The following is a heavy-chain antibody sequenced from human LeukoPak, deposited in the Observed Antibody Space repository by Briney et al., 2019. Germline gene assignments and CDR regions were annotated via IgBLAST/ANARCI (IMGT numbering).Heavy chain of an antibody. D-gene: IGHD5-24*01. J-gene: IGHJ5*02. V-gene: IGHV4-4*09. CDR2: IYTSGST. Sequence: SETLSLTCTVSGYSISSGYYWGWIRQPPGKGLEWIGYIYTSGSTNYNPSLKSRVTISVDTSKNQFSLKLSSVTAADTAVYYCARGQRWLQSPGFWFDPWGQGTLVTVSS. CDR3: ARGQRWLQSPGFWFDP. CDR1: GYSISSGYY.